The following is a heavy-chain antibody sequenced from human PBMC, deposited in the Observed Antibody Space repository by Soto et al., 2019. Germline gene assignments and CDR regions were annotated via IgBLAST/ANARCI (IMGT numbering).Heavy chain of an antibody. CDR2: IYYSGST. CDR1: GGSISSGDYY. CDR3: VRDVLREEDAFDI. Sequence: SETLSLTCTVSGGSISSGDYYWSWIRQPPGKGLEWIGYIYYSGSTYYNPSLKSRVTKSVDTSKNQFSLKLSFVTAADTAVYYCVRDVLREEDAFDIWGQGTMVTVSS. V-gene: IGHV4-30-4*08. J-gene: IGHJ3*02.